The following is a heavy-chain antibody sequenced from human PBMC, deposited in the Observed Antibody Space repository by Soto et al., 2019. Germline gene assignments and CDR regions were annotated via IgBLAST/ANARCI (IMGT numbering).Heavy chain of an antibody. J-gene: IGHJ4*02. CDR1: GFTFSTYA. D-gene: IGHD2-15*01. CDR2: ISGSGAST. CDR3: AKDGAATPLNLRYNKHDY. V-gene: IGHV3-23*01. Sequence: EVQLLESGGGLVQPGGSLGLSCAASGFTFSTYAMSWVRQAPGKGLEWVSAISGSGASTYYADSVKGRFTISRDNSKDTLYLQMNSLRAEDTAVYYCAKDGAATPLNLRYNKHDYWGQGTLVTVSS.